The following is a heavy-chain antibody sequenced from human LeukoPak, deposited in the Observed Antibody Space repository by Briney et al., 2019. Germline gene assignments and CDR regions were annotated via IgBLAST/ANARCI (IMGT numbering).Heavy chain of an antibody. CDR2: IKQDGSEK. D-gene: IGHD2-15*01. V-gene: IGHV3-7*01. Sequence: GGSLRLSCAASGFTFSSYWMSWVRQAPGKGLEWVANIKQDGSEKYYVDSVKGRFTISRDNAKNSLYLQMNSLRAEDTAVYYCVLVATDDAFDIWGQGTMVTVSS. J-gene: IGHJ3*02. CDR1: GFTFSSYW. CDR3: VLVATDDAFDI.